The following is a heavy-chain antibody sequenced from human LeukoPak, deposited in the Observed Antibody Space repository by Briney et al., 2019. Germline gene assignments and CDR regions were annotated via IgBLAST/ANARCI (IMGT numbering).Heavy chain of an antibody. CDR1: GFTLSNNT. Sequence: GGSLRLSCAATGFTLSNNTMAWVRQAPGKGLEWVSTIISAGSTYYADSVKGRFTFSRDNSKNTLYRQMSSLRAGDTAVYYCAGRNYGSGSHYNYWGQGALVTVSS. CDR3: AGRNYGSGSHYNY. V-gene: IGHV3-23*01. CDR2: IISAGST. J-gene: IGHJ4*02. D-gene: IGHD3-10*01.